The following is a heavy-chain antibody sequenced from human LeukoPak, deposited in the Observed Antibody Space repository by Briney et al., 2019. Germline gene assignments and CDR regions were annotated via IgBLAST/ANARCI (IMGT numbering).Heavy chain of an antibody. Sequence: ASVKVSCKASGYTFTGYYMHWVRQAPGQGLEWMGWISAYNGNTNYAQKLQGRVTMTTDTSTSTAYMELRSLRSDDTAVYYCARNIVVDPRFDPWGQGTLVTVSS. CDR3: ARNIVVDPRFDP. D-gene: IGHD2-2*01. V-gene: IGHV1-18*04. CDR2: ISAYNGNT. J-gene: IGHJ5*02. CDR1: GYTFTGYY.